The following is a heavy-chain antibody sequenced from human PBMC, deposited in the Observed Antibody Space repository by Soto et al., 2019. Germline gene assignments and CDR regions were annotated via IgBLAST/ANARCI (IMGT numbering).Heavy chain of an antibody. CDR1: GFTFSSYA. CDR2: ISGSGGST. V-gene: IGHV3-23*01. D-gene: IGHD6-19*01. Sequence: QPGGSLRLSCAASGFTFSSYAMSWVRQAPGKGLEWVSAISGSGGSTYYADSVKGRFTISRDNSKNTLYLQMNSLRAEDTAVYYCVKSEKAVADSRGYGGPIDYWGQGTLVTVSS. J-gene: IGHJ4*02. CDR3: VKSEKAVADSRGYGGPIDY.